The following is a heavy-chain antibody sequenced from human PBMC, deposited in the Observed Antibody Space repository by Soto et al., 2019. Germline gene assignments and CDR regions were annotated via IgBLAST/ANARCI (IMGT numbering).Heavy chain of an antibody. V-gene: IGHV3-33*03. CDR2: IWYDGSNK. J-gene: IGHJ3*01. Sequence: GGSLRLSCAASGFSFSSYGMHWVRQAPGKGLDWVAVIWYDGSNKYYAESVKGRFTISRDNSKNTLYLQMNSLTVEDTAVYYCARAQYTGSYFDACDVWGQGTMVTVSS. CDR3: ARAQYTGSYFDACDV. D-gene: IGHD1-26*01. CDR1: GFSFSSYG.